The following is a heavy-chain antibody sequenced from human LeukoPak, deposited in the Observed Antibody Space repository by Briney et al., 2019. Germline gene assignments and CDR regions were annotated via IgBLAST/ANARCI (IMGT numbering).Heavy chain of an antibody. D-gene: IGHD7-27*01. V-gene: IGHV3-7*01. CDR2: IKEDGSDK. J-gene: IGHJ4*02. CDR3: ARDRGDASFDY. Sequence: GGSLRLSCAASGFTFSSYWMSWVRQAPGKGLEWVANIKEDGSDKFYVDPVKGRFTISRDNAKNSMYLQMNSLRADDTAVYYCARDRGDASFDYWGQGTLVTVSS. CDR1: GFTFSSYW.